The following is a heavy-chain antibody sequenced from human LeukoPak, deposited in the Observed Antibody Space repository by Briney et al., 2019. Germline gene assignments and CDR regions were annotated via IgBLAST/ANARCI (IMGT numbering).Heavy chain of an antibody. J-gene: IGHJ5*02. Sequence: GGALEISWQGSGCLFTSYWIGRVRPVPGKGLEWMGIIYPGDYDTRYSPSFQGQVTISADKSISTAYLQWSSLKASDTAMYYCARLVTADPWFDPWGQGTLVTVSS. CDR2: IYPGDYDT. CDR1: GCLFTSYW. D-gene: IGHD5-18*01. V-gene: IGHV5-51*01. CDR3: ARLVTADPWFDP.